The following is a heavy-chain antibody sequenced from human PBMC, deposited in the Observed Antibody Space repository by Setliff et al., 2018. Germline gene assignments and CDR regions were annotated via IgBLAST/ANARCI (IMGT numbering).Heavy chain of an antibody. CDR3: ARSLDCTGGSCYPNDAFDI. J-gene: IGHJ3*02. V-gene: IGHV4-59*01. Sequence: SETLSLTCTVSGGSISSYYWSWIRQPPGKGLEWIGYIHISGSTNYNPSLKSRVTISVDTSKKQLSLKLSSVTAADTAVYYCARSLDCTGGSCYPNDAFDIWGQGTMVTVSS. CDR2: IHISGST. CDR1: GGSISSYY. D-gene: IGHD2-15*01.